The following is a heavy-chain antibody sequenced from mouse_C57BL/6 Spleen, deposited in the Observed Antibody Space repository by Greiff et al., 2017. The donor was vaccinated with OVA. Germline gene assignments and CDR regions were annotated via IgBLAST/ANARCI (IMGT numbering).Heavy chain of an antibody. CDR1: GYTFTSYW. J-gene: IGHJ1*03. D-gene: IGHD1-1*01. CDR3: ARCEPTVVAHWYFDV. Sequence: VQLQQPGAELVKPGASVKMSCKASGYTFTSYWITWVKQRPGQGLEWIGDIYPGSGSTNYNEKFKSKATLTVDTSSSTAYMQLSSLTSEDSAVYYCARCEPTVVAHWYFDVWGTGTTVTVSS. CDR2: IYPGSGST. V-gene: IGHV1-55*01.